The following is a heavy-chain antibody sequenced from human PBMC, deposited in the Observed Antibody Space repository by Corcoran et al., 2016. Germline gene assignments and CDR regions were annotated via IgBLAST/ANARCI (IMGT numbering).Heavy chain of an antibody. V-gene: IGHV3-30*18. J-gene: IGHJ2*01. CDR1: GFTFSSYG. CDR3: AKDYDMGIAARFDWYSDF. CDR2: ISYDGSNK. Sequence: QVQLVESGGGVVQPGRSLRLSCAASGFTFSSYGMHWVRQAPGKGLEWVAVISYDGSNKYYADSVKGRFTISRDNSKNTLYLQMNSLRAEDTAVYYCAKDYDMGIAARFDWYSDFWGRGTLVTVSS. D-gene: IGHD6-6*01.